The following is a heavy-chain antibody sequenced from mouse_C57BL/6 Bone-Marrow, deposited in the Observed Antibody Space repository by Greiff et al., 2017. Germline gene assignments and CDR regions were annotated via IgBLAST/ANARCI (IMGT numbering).Heavy chain of an antibody. CDR2: IHPNSGST. Sequence: VQLQQSGAELVKPGASVKLSCTASGYTFTSYWMHWVKQRPGQGLEWIGMIHPNSGSTNYNEKFKSKATLTVDESSSTAYMQLSSLTSEDSAVYYCARWTLYYYGSSWYFDVWGTGTTVTVSS. V-gene: IGHV1-64*01. CDR1: GYTFTSYW. CDR3: ARWTLYYYGSSWYFDV. D-gene: IGHD1-1*01. J-gene: IGHJ1*03.